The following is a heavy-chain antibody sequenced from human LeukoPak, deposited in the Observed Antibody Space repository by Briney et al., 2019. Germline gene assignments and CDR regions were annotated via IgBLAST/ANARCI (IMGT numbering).Heavy chain of an antibody. CDR3: AKGGSPSCYSSSGY. Sequence: GGSLRPSCAASGFTFSTYAMSWVRQAPGKGLEWVSAICGSDGSRYYADSVKGRFTISRDNSKNTLYLQMNSLRGEDTAVYYCAKGGSPSCYSSSGYWGQGILVTVSS. V-gene: IGHV3-23*01. J-gene: IGHJ4*02. D-gene: IGHD2-2*01. CDR1: GFTFSTYA. CDR2: ICGSDGSR.